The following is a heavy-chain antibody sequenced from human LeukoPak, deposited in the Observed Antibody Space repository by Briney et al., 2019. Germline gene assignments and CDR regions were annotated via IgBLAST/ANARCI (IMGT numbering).Heavy chain of an antibody. D-gene: IGHD6-6*01. CDR1: GDSIGSHY. CDR3: ARADSSSSSSGYDY. Sequence: SETLSLTCTVSGDSIGSHYWSWIRQPPGKGLEWIGYIFYVGSTNYNPSLKSRVTISVDTSKNQFSLKLNSVTAADTAVYYCARADSSSSSSGYDYWGQGTLVTVSS. J-gene: IGHJ4*02. V-gene: IGHV4-59*11. CDR2: IFYVGST.